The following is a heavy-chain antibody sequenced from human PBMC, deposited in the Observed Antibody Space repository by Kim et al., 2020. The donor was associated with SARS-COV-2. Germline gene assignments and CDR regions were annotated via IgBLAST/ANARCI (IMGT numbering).Heavy chain of an antibody. CDR1: GFTFDDYA. V-gene: IGHV3-9*01. D-gene: IGHD6-13*01. CDR3: AKLSSSWYEGDY. J-gene: IGHJ4*02. Sequence: GGSLRLSCAASGFTFDDYAMHWVRQAPGKGLEWVSSISWNSGITAYADSVKGRFTISRDNAKNSLYLQMNSLRPDDTALYYCAKLSSSWYEGDYWGQRTVVTVSS. CDR2: ISWNSGIT.